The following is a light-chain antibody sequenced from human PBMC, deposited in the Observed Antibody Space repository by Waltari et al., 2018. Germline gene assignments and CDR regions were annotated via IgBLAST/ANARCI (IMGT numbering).Light chain of an antibody. V-gene: IGLV8-61*01. CDR3: ALYMGSGIWV. CDR1: FGSLPTTSY. J-gene: IGLJ3*02. CDR2: KAN. Sequence: QTVVTQEPSLSVSPGGTVTLTCALSFGSLPTTSYATWYQKTPGQAPRTLVYKANARSSGVPDRFSGSILGNTAALTITGAQADDESDYYCALYMGSGIWVFGGGTRLTVL.